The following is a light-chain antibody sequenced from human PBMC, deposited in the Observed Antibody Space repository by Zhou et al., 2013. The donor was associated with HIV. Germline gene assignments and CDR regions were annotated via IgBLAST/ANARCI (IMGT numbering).Light chain of an antibody. V-gene: IGKV3-11*01. CDR1: QSVSSY. J-gene: IGKJ5*01. Sequence: EIVLTQSPGTLSLSPGERATLSCRASQSVSSYLAWYQQNPGQAPRLLIYGASTRATGIPGRFSGSGSGTDFTLTISSLDPEDFAVYYCQQRISWPITFGQGTRLEIK. CDR2: GAS. CDR3: QQRISWPIT.